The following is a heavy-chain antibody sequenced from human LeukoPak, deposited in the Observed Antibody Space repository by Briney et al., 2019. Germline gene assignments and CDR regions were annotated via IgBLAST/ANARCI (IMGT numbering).Heavy chain of an antibody. V-gene: IGHV3-9*01. CDR3: AKACGIVGAAHAFDY. CDR1: GFTFDDYA. Sequence: GGSLRLSCAASGFTFDDYAMHWVRQAPGKGLEGVSGISWNSGSIGYADSVKGRFTISRDNAKNSLYLQMNSLRAEDTALYYCAKACGIVGAAHAFDYWGQGTLVTVSS. J-gene: IGHJ4*02. D-gene: IGHD1-26*01. CDR2: ISWNSGSI.